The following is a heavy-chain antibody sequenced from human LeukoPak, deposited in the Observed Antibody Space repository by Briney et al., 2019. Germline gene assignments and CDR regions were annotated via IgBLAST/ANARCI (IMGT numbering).Heavy chain of an antibody. CDR2: IIPIFGTA. CDR1: GYTFTGYY. Sequence: SVKVSCKASGYTFTGYYMHWVRQAPGQGLEWMGGIIPIFGTANYAQKFQGRVTITADKSTSTAYMELSSLRSEDTAVYYCAVYDILTGYYTTPPLYYYYYGMDVWGKGTTVTVSS. CDR3: AVYDILTGYYTTPPLYYYYYGMDV. J-gene: IGHJ6*04. V-gene: IGHV1-69*06. D-gene: IGHD3-9*01.